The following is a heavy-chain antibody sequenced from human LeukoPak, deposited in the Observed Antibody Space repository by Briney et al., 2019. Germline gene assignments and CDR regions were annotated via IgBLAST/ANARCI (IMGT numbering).Heavy chain of an antibody. CDR3: ARGRVGDIVVVVAAASYYFDH. CDR2: INHSGST. J-gene: IGHJ4*02. V-gene: IGHV4-34*01. D-gene: IGHD2-15*01. CDR1: GGSFSGYY. Sequence: SETLSLTCAVYGGSFSGYYWSWIRQPPGKGLEWIGEINHSGSTNYNPSLKSRVTISVDTSKNQFSLKLSSVTAADTAVYYCARGRVGDIVVVVAAASYYFDHWGQGTLVTVSS.